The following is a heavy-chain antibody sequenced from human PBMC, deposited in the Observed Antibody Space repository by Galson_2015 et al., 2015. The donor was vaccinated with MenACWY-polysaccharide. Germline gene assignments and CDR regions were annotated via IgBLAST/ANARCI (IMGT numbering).Heavy chain of an antibody. J-gene: IGHJ4*02. V-gene: IGHV1-18*01. CDR1: GYTFTSYR. CDR3: ARVGLGTVAATEDY. Sequence: SVKVSCKASGYTFTSYRISWVRQAPGQGLEWMGWISAYNGNTNYAQNFQDRVTMTTDTSTSTAYMELRSLRSDDTAVYYCARVGLGTVAATEDYWGQGTLDTVSS. CDR2: ISAYNGNT. D-gene: IGHD6-19*01.